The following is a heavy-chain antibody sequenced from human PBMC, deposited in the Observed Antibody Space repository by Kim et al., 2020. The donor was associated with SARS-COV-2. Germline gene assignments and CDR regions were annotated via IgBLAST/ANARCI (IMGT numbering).Heavy chain of an antibody. Sequence: GGSLRLSCAASGFTFSSSSMTWVRQAPGKGLEWVSSIGATGVHIFYADSVKGRFTISRDNSNNILSLQMHSLRAEDTALYFCAKGGRTQLIDFWGQGTLVTVSS. CDR1: GFTFSSSS. D-gene: IGHD5-18*01. CDR3: AKGGRTQLIDF. J-gene: IGHJ4*02. CDR2: IGATGVHI. V-gene: IGHV3-23*01.